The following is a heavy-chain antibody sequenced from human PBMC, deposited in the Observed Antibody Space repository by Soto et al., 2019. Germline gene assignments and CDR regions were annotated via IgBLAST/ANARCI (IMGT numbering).Heavy chain of an antibody. CDR3: ARGGGYCTPTSCAIDS. D-gene: IGHD2-8*01. V-gene: IGHV3-23*01. J-gene: IGHJ4*02. CDR2: VSLTGDRT. Sequence: GGSLRLSCVASRFNFSSYEMSWVRQAAGKGLEWVSRVSLTGDRTNYAGSVKGRFTVSRDNFKNTLDLEMDSLRPEDTAIYYCARGGGYCTPTSCAIDSWGRGTPVTVSS. CDR1: RFNFSSYE.